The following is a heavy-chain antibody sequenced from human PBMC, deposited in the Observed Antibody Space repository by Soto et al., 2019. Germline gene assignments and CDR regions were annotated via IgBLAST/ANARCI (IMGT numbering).Heavy chain of an antibody. V-gene: IGHV3-48*01. CDR2: ISSSSSTI. Sequence: PGGSLRLSCAASGFTFSSYSMNWVRQAPGKGLEWVSYISSSSSTIYYADSVKGRFTISRDNAKNSLYLQMNSLRAEDTAVYYCAALPSGSYYYCGMDVWGQGTKVTVSS. J-gene: IGHJ6*02. CDR1: GFTFSSYS. D-gene: IGHD1-26*01. CDR3: AALPSGSYYYCGMDV.